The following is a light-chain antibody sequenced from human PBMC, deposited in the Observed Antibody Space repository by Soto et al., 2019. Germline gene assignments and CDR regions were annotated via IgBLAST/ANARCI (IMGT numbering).Light chain of an antibody. V-gene: IGLV4-69*01. CDR2: LNSDGSH. CDR3: QTWGTGIRV. Sequence: QPVLTQSPSASASLGASVKLTCTLSSGHSSYAIAWHQQQPEKGPRYLMKLNSDGSHSKGDGIPDRFSGSSSGAERYLTISRRQSEDEADYYCQTWGTGIRVFGGGTKVTVL. CDR1: SGHSSYA. J-gene: IGLJ2*01.